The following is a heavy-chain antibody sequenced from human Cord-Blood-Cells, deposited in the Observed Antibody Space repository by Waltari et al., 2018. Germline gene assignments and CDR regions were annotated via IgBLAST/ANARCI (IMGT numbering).Heavy chain of an antibody. CDR3: ARGPSGFWSGYYGSWWFDP. D-gene: IGHD3-3*01. CDR1: GGSFSGYY. J-gene: IGHJ5*02. CDR2: INHSGST. Sequence: QVQLQQWGAGLLKPSETLSLTCAVYGGSFSGYYWSWIRQPPGKGLEWIGEINHSGSTNYNPFLKSRVTISVDTSKNQFSLKLSSVTAADTAVYYCARGPSGFWSGYYGSWWFDPWGQGTLVTVSS. V-gene: IGHV4-34*01.